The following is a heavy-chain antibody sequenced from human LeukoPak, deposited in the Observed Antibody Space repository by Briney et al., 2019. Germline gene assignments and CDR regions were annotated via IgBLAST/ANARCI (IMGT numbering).Heavy chain of an antibody. CDR3: ARVWSYDILTGQLSGLHWFDP. CDR1: GYTFTSYG. D-gene: IGHD3-9*01. Sequence: ASVTVSCTASGYTFTSYGISWVRQAPGQGLEWMGWISAYNGNTNYAQKLQGRVTMTTDTSTSTAYMELRSLRSDDTAVYYCARVWSYDILTGQLSGLHWFDPWGQGTLVAVSS. V-gene: IGHV1-18*01. CDR2: ISAYNGNT. J-gene: IGHJ5*02.